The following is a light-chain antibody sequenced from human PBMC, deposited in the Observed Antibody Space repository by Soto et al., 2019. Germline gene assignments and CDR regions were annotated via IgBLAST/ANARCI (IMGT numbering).Light chain of an antibody. Sequence: EIVLTQSPDTLSLSPGERATLSCRASQSVSSTYLVWYQQKPGQAPRLLIYGATSRASGIPDRFSGSGSGTDFTLTISRLEPEDFAVYYCQHFGDSITFGPGTKVDIK. V-gene: IGKV3-20*01. CDR3: QHFGDSIT. J-gene: IGKJ3*01. CDR1: QSVSSTY. CDR2: GAT.